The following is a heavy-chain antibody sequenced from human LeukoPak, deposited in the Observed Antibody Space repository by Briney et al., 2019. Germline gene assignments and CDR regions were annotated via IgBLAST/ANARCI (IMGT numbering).Heavy chain of an antibody. Sequence: GGTLRLSCAASGFTFSSYWMHWVRQAPGKGLVWVSRINSDGSSTSYADSVKGRFTTSRDNSKNTLYLQMNSLRAEDTAVYYCASLFPQYDSSGYYPVDYWGQGTLVTVSS. CDR3: ASLFPQYDSSGYYPVDY. CDR1: GFTFSSYW. J-gene: IGHJ4*02. CDR2: INSDGSST. D-gene: IGHD3-22*01. V-gene: IGHV3-74*01.